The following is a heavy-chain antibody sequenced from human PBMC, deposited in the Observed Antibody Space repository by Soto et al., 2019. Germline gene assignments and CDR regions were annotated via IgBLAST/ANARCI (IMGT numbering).Heavy chain of an antibody. J-gene: IGHJ3*02. Sequence: QVQLQQWGAGLLKPSETLSLTCAVYGGFVSSGSYYWSWIRQPPGKGLEWIGEMSHSGGTHFNSSLKSRSTISVDTSKNQFSLKMSSVTAADTALYYCARVERRTATTVVDAFDIWGPGTMVTVSS. CDR2: MSHSGGT. CDR1: GGFVSSGSYY. CDR3: ARVERRTATTVVDAFDI. D-gene: IGHD1-1*01. V-gene: IGHV4-34*01.